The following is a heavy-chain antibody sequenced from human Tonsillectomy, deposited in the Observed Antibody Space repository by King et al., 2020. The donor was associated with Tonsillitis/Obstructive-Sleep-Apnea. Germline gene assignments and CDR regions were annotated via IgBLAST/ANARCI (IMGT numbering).Heavy chain of an antibody. CDR1: GFTFRSYS. CDR3: ARGGAAVVSGVDY. V-gene: IGHV3-21*01. D-gene: IGHD4-23*01. Sequence: EVQLVESGGGLVKPGGSLRLSCAASGFTFRSYSMNWVRHAPGRGLEWVSSISSSSSYIYYADSVKGRFTISRDNAKNSLYLQMDSLRAEDTAVDYCARGGAAVVSGVDYWGQGALVTVSS. J-gene: IGHJ4*02. CDR2: ISSSSSYI.